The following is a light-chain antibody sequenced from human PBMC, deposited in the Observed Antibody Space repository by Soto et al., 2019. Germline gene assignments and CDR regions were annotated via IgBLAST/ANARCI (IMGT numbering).Light chain of an antibody. CDR3: RSYAGSVTHVL. V-gene: IGLV2-23*02. J-gene: IGLJ2*01. Sequence: QSVLTQPASVSGSPGQSITISCTGTSSDVGSSNLVSWYQQHPGKAPKLMIYEVNKRPSGVSNRFSGSKSGNTASLTISGLQTEDEADNYCRSYAGSVTHVLFGGGTKVTVL. CDR1: SSDVGSSNL. CDR2: EVN.